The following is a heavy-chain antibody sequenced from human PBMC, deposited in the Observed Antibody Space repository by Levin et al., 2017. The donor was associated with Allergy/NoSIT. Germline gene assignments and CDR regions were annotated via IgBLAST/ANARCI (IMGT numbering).Heavy chain of an antibody. V-gene: IGHV3-11*05. Sequence: PGGSLRLSCAASGFTFSDYYMSWIRQAPGKGLEWVSYISSSSSYTNYADSVKGRFTISRDNAKNSLYLQMNSLRAEDTAVYYCARGSFNWGLGWFDPWGQGTLVTVSS. CDR2: ISSSSSYT. D-gene: IGHD7-27*01. CDR1: GFTFSDYY. CDR3: ARGSFNWGLGWFDP. J-gene: IGHJ5*02.